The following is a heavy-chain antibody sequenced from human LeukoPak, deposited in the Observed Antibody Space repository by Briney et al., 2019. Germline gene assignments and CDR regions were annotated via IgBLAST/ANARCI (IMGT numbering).Heavy chain of an antibody. D-gene: IGHD4-11*01. J-gene: IGHJ6*02. V-gene: IGHV3-30*03. CDR3: ARGPLTVTHYYYGMDV. Sequence: GGSLRLSCAASGFTFSSYGMHWVRQAPGKGLEWAAVISYDGSNKYYADSVKGRFTISRDNSKNTLYLQMNSLRAEDTAVYYCARGPLTVTHYYYGMDVWGQGTTVTVSS. CDR2: ISYDGSNK. CDR1: GFTFSSYG.